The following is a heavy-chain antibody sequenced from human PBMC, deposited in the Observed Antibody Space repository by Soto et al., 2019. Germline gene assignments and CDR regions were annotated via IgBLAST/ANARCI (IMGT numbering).Heavy chain of an antibody. J-gene: IGHJ1*01. Sequence: GGSLRLSCAASGFTFDDYAMHWVRQVPGKGLEWVSGINWNSGSIGYADSVKGRFAISRDNAKNSLHLQMNSLRAEDTTFYYCVKDESINWYSGHFRHWGQGTLVTVSS. V-gene: IGHV3-9*01. D-gene: IGHD6-13*01. CDR2: INWNSGSI. CDR1: GFTFDDYA. CDR3: VKDESINWYSGHFRH.